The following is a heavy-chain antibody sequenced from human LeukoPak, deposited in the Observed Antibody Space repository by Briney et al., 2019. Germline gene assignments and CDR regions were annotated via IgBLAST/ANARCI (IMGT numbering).Heavy chain of an antibody. D-gene: IGHD5-12*01. CDR2: THSGGAT. CDR1: GFTVSSNY. V-gene: IGHV3-53*01. J-gene: IGHJ4*02. CDR3: ARGKEYSGYDFDC. Sequence: PGGPLRLSCAASGFTVSSNYMSWVRQAPGKGPAWVSVTHSGGATYYADSVKGRFTISRDNSKNTLYLQMNSLRVEDTAVYYCARGKEYSGYDFDCWGQGTLVTVSS.